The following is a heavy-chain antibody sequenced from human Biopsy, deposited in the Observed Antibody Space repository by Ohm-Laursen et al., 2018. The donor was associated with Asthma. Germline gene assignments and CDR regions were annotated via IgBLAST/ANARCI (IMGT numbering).Heavy chain of an antibody. CDR1: PGSFSGFF. CDR3: ARGPELDV. V-gene: IGHV4-34*01. CDR2: TNERGVT. Sequence: SDTRSLTCAVYPGSFSGFFWTWIRQSPGKGLEWIGETNERGVTNNNPSLKSRVIISIDTYWNRVSLKLTSVTAADTAVYYCARGPELDVWGQGTTVTVSS. J-gene: IGHJ6*02.